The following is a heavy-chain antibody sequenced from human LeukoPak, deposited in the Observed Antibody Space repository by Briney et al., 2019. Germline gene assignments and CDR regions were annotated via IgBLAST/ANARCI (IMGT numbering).Heavy chain of an antibody. J-gene: IGHJ6*03. CDR2: INPNSSGT. V-gene: IGHV1-2*02. CDR3: ARDPYGSGNRYYYMDV. D-gene: IGHD3-10*01. CDR1: GYTFTGYY. Sequence: ASVKVSCKASGYTFTGYYMHWVRQAPGQGLEWMGWINPNSSGTNYAQKFQGRVTMTRDTSISTAYMELSSLRSDDTALYYCARDPYGSGNRYYYMDVWGKGTTVTVSS.